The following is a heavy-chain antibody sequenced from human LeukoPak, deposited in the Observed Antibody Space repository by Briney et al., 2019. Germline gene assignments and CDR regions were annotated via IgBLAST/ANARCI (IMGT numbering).Heavy chain of an antibody. Sequence: ASVKVSCKASSYTFTNYGISWVRQAPGQGLEWLGWISAYNGDTNYAQKLQGRVTMTTDTSTSTAYMELRSLTSDDTAMYYCARESYCTSTSCHKEFDFWGQGTLVTASS. CDR2: ISAYNGDT. CDR3: ARESYCTSTSCHKEFDF. D-gene: IGHD2-2*02. CDR1: SYTFTNYG. V-gene: IGHV1-18*01. J-gene: IGHJ4*02.